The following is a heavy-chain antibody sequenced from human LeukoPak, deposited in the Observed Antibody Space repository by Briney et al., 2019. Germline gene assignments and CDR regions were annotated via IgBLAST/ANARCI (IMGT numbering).Heavy chain of an antibody. D-gene: IGHD3-3*01. CDR3: AKRPWYYDFWSGALDYYGMDV. CDR2: ISSSGSTI. CDR1: GFTFSDYY. V-gene: IGHV3-11*01. Sequence: GGSLRLSCAASGFTFSDYYMSWIRQAPGKGLEWVSYISSSGSTIYYADSVKGRFTISRDNSKNTLYLQMNSLRAEDTAVYYCAKRPWYYDFWSGALDYYGMDVWGQGTTVTVSS. J-gene: IGHJ6*02.